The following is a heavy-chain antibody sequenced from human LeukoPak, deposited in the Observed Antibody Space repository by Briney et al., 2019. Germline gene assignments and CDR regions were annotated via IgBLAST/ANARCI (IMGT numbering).Heavy chain of an antibody. CDR3: ARGAVSDRELDS. J-gene: IGHJ4*02. D-gene: IGHD1-26*01. CDR2: IFSSGAT. CDR1: GGSMNTYF. V-gene: IGHV4-4*07. Sequence: SETLSLTCSVSGGSMNTYFWNWIRQPAGKGLEWIGRIFSSGATNYSPSLKSRVIMSLDTSKNQFSLKLNSVSVADTAVYYCARGAVSDRELDSWGQGTLVTVSS.